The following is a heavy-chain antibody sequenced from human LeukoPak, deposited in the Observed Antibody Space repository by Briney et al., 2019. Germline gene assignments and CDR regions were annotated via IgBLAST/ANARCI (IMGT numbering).Heavy chain of an antibody. CDR2: IYYSGST. CDR1: GDSISSSSYY. Sequence: NPSETLSLTCTASGDSISSSSYYWGWIRQPPGKGLEWIGSIYYSGSTYYNPSLKSRVTISVDTSKNQFSLKLSSVTAADTAVYYCASLREGLDSSGYDFDYWGQGTLVTVSS. V-gene: IGHV4-39*01. D-gene: IGHD3-22*01. J-gene: IGHJ4*02. CDR3: ASLREGLDSSGYDFDY.